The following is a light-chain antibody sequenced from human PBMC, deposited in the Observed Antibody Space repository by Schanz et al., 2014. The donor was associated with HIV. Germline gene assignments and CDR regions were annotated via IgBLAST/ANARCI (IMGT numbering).Light chain of an antibody. J-gene: IGLJ2*01. V-gene: IGLV2-11*01. Sequence: QSALTQPRSVSGSPGQSVSISCTGSGSDFGGHDYVSWYQHHPGKAPKLIIYDINQRPSGVPDRFSGSKSGTSASLAISGLQSADEADYYCSSYAGSNNLLGGGTKLTVL. CDR1: GSDFGGHDY. CDR2: DIN. CDR3: SSYAGSNNL.